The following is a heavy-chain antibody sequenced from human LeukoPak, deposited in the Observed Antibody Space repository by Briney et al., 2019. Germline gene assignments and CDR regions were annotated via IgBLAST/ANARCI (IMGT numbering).Heavy chain of an antibody. D-gene: IGHD2-21*02. Sequence: PGGSLRLSCAASGFTFSSYSMNWVRQAPGKGLEWVSSISSSSSYIYYADSVKGRFTISRDNAKNSLYLQMNSLRADDTAIYFCAKGTLYCGGNCYSDYWGQGTLVTVSS. CDR2: ISSSSSYI. CDR3: AKGTLYCGGNCYSDY. CDR1: GFTFSSYS. V-gene: IGHV3-21*04. J-gene: IGHJ4*02.